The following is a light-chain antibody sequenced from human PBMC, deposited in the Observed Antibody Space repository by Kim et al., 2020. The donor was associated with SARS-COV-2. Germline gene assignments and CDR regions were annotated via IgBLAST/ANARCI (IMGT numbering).Light chain of an antibody. CDR3: NSRDSSGPVV. CDR1: SLRSYY. J-gene: IGLJ2*01. CDR2: GKN. V-gene: IGLV3-19*01. Sequence: SSELTQDPAVSVALGQTVRITCQGDSLRSYYASWYQQKPGQAPVLVIYGKNNRPSGIPDPFSGSSSGNTASLTITGAQAEDEADYYCNSRDSSGPVVFGG.